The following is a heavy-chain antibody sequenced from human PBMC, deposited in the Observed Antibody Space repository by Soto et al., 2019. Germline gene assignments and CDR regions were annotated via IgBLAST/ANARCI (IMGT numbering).Heavy chain of an antibody. CDR3: VTTANFYYGSGSYYNVNAFDI. CDR2: IYYSGST. J-gene: IGHJ3*02. Sequence: SETLSLTCTVSGGSISSSSYYWGWIRQPPGKGLEWIGSIYYSGSTYYNPSLKSRVTISVDTSKNQFSLKLSSVTAADTAVYYCVTTANFYYGSGSYYNVNAFDIWGQGTMVT. CDR1: GGSISSSSYY. V-gene: IGHV4-39*01. D-gene: IGHD3-10*01.